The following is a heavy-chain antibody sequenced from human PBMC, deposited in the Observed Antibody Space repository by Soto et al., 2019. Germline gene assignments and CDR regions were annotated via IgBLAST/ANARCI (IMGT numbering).Heavy chain of an antibody. Sequence: GWSLRLSCAASGFTFSNYAINWVRQSPGKGLEWVSVISGSAGSTYYADSVKGRFTITRDNSKNTLYLQMNSLRAEDTAVYYCAKAGGAAGTVDYFDYWGQGTLVTVSS. CDR1: GFTFSNYA. J-gene: IGHJ4*02. V-gene: IGHV3-23*01. CDR2: ISGSAGST. D-gene: IGHD6-13*01. CDR3: AKAGGAAGTVDYFDY.